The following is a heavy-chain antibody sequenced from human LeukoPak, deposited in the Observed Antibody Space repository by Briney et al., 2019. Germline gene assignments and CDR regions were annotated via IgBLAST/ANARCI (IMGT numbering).Heavy chain of an antibody. CDR3: ASARDYDIFTGPPADAFDI. CDR1: GFTFSSYS. CDR2: ISSSSSYI. J-gene: IGHJ3*02. Sequence: GGSLRLSCAASGFTFSSYSMNWVRQAPGKGLEWVSTISSSSSYIYYADSVKGRFTISRDNAKNSLYLQMNSLRAEDTAVYYCASARDYDIFTGPPADAFDIWGRGTMVTVSS. D-gene: IGHD3-9*01. V-gene: IGHV3-21*01.